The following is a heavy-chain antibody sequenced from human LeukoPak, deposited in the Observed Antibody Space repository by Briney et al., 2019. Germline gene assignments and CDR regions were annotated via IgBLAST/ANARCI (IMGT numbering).Heavy chain of an antibody. CDR2: FYSGGST. CDR3: ARDLGYYYDSSGYSHGWFDP. D-gene: IGHD3-22*01. J-gene: IGHJ5*02. Sequence: GGSLRLSCAASGFTVSSNYMSWVRQAPGKGLEWVSVFYSGGSTYYADSVKGRFTISRDNSKNTLYLQMNSLRAEDTAVYYCARDLGYYYDSSGYSHGWFDPWGQGTLVTVSS. CDR1: GFTVSSNY. V-gene: IGHV3-53*01.